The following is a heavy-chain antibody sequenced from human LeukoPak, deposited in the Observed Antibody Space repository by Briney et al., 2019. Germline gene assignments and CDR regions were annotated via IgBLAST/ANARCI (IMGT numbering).Heavy chain of an antibody. Sequence: SETLSLTCAVSGGSISSGGYSWSWIRQPPGKGLEWIGYIYYSGSTNYNPSLKSRVTISVDTSKNQFSLKLSSVTAADTAVYYCARVRGWLHNWFDPWGQGTLVTVSS. J-gene: IGHJ5*02. CDR3: ARVRGWLHNWFDP. D-gene: IGHD3-10*01. CDR2: IYYSGST. V-gene: IGHV4-61*08. CDR1: GGSISSGGYS.